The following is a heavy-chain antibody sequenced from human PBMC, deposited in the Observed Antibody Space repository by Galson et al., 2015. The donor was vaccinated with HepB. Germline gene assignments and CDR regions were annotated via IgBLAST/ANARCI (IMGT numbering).Heavy chain of an antibody. Sequence: SETLSLTCTVSGGSIRSSSYYWGWIRQSPGKGLEWIGNIFYSGSTYYNPSLKSRVTISVDTSKNQFSLKLSSLTAADTAIYYCARLRSSSWFRGFDYWGQGTLVTVSS. J-gene: IGHJ4*02. CDR2: IFYSGST. CDR1: GGSIRSSSYY. D-gene: IGHD6-13*01. CDR3: ARLRSSSWFRGFDY. V-gene: IGHV4-39*01.